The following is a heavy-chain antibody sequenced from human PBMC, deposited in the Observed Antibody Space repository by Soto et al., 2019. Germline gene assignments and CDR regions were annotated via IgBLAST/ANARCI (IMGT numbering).Heavy chain of an antibody. CDR1: GGTFSSYA. D-gene: IGHD3-3*01. Sequence: QVQLVQSGAEVKKPGSSVKVSCKASGGTFSSYAISWVRQAPGQGLEWMGGIIPIFGTANYAQKFQGRVTITADESTSTAYMELSSLRSEDTAVYYCARGPKTPDLDYDFWNDQGNWFDPWGQGTLVTVSS. V-gene: IGHV1-69*01. CDR3: ARGPKTPDLDYDFWNDQGNWFDP. CDR2: IIPIFGTA. J-gene: IGHJ5*02.